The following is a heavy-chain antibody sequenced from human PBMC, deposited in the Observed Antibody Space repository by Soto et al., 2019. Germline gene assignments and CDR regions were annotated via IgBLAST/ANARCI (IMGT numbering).Heavy chain of an antibody. D-gene: IGHD3-9*01. CDR2: IYSGGST. J-gene: IGHJ6*02. Sequence: GGSLRLSCAASGFTVSSNYMSWVRQAPGKGLEWVSVIYSGGSTYYADSVKGRFTISRDNSKNTLYLQMNSLRAEDTAVYYCARASRYFDWLPTSYGMDVWGQGTTVTVSS. V-gene: IGHV3-66*01. CDR3: ARASRYFDWLPTSYGMDV. CDR1: GFTVSSNY.